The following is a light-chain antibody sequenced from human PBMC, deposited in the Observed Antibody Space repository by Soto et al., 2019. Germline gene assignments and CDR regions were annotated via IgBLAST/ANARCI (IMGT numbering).Light chain of an antibody. V-gene: IGKV3-20*01. CDR2: GSS. CDR1: QSISSNY. Sequence: EIVLTQSTDTLSLSPGERATLSCWASQSISSNYLAWYQQKPGQPPRLLISGSSIRATGIPKRFSGSASGTNFTLTISSLEPEDFAVFYCQQYGSSPFTFGPRTKVGIK. CDR3: QQYGSSPFT. J-gene: IGKJ3*01.